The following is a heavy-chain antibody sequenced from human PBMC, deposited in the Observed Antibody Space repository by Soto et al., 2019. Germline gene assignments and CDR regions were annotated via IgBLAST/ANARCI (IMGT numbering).Heavy chain of an antibody. J-gene: IGHJ6*02. Sequence: SVKVSCNASGGTFSSYAMSWVRQAPGQALEWMGGIMPIFGTANYAQKFQGRVTITADESTSTAYMALSSPRSEDTAVYYCARDDSSNYCGMDVWGPGTTVTVSS. V-gene: IGHV1-69*13. CDR1: GGTFSSYA. CDR2: IMPIFGTA. CDR3: ARDDSSNYCGMDV. D-gene: IGHD2-21*02.